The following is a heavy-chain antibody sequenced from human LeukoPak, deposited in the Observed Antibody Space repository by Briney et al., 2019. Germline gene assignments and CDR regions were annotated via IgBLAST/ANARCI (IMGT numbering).Heavy chain of an antibody. CDR2: INGNGCSA. J-gene: IGHJ4*02. CDR1: GFTFSNYA. V-gene: IGHV3-64*01. Sequence: GGSLRLSCVASGFTFSNYAMHWVRQTPGKGPEYVSGINGNGCSALYANSVKGRFTISRDNSRHTLYLQMGSLITEDMGVYYCARAPTVTAESAFGYWGQGTLVTVSS. CDR3: ARAPTVTAESAFGY. D-gene: IGHD4-17*01.